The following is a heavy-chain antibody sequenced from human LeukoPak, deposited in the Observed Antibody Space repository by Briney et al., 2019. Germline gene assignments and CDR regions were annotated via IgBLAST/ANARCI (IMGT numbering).Heavy chain of an antibody. CDR3: TRESGAFSSLGF. J-gene: IGHJ4*02. Sequence: SETLSLTCDVSGGSIMTINWWSWVRQPPNKGLEWIGEVHLSGATNYNPSLESRVTMSIDTSKNHLSLELTSVTAADTAMYYCTRESGAFSSLGFWSQGTLVTVSS. D-gene: IGHD1-26*01. V-gene: IGHV4-4*02. CDR2: VHLSGAT. CDR1: GGSIMTINW.